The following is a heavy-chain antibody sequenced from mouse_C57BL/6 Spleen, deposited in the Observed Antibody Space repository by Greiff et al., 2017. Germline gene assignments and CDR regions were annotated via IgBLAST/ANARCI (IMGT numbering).Heavy chain of an antibody. CDR2: ISYDGSN. J-gene: IGHJ4*01. CDR1: GYSITSGYY. D-gene: IGHD2-2*01. Sequence: VQLQQSGPGLVKPSQSLSLTCSVTGYSITSGYYWNWIRQFPGNKLEWMGYISYDGSNNYNPSLKNRISITRDTSKNQFFLKLNSVATEDTATYYCARGGGYDVGYAMDYWGQGTSVTVSS. V-gene: IGHV3-6*01. CDR3: ARGGGYDVGYAMDY.